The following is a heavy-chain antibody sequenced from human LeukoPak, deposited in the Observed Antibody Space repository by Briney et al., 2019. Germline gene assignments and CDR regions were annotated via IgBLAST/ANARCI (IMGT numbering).Heavy chain of an antibody. Sequence: SETLSLTCTVSGGSISSYYWSWIRQPPGKGLEWIGYIYYSGSTNYNPSLKSRVTISVDTSKNQFSLKLSSVTAADTAVYYCARHGLGPGSYYNVRGYWFDPWDQGTLVTVSS. CDR2: IYYSGST. CDR1: GGSISSYY. CDR3: ARHGLGPGSYYNVRGYWFDP. D-gene: IGHD3-10*01. V-gene: IGHV4-59*08. J-gene: IGHJ5*02.